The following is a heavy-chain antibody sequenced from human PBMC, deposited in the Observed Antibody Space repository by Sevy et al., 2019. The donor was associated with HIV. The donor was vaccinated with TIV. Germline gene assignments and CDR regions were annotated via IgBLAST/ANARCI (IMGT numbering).Heavy chain of an antibody. CDR1: GGSFSGYY. J-gene: IGHJ4*02. Sequence: SETLSLTCAVYGGSFSGYYWSWIRQPPGKGLEWIGEINHSGSTNHNPSPKSRVTISVDTSKNQFSLKLSSVTAADTAVYYCASRSIFGVIPGSFDYWGQGTLVTVSS. V-gene: IGHV4-34*01. CDR3: ASRSIFGVIPGSFDY. CDR2: INHSGST. D-gene: IGHD3-3*01.